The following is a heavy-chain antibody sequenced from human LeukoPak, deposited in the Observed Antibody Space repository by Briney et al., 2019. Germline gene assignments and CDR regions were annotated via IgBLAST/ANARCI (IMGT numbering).Heavy chain of an antibody. CDR1: GGSISSYY. Sequence: SETLSLTCTVSGGSISSYYWSWIRQPPGKGLEWIGYIYYSGSTNYNPSLKSRVTISVDTSKNQFSLKLSSVTAADTAVYYCATHGVRGVHWFDPLGQGTLFTVSS. J-gene: IGHJ5*02. CDR2: IYYSGST. V-gene: IGHV4-59*08. CDR3: ATHGVRGVHWFDP. D-gene: IGHD3-10*01.